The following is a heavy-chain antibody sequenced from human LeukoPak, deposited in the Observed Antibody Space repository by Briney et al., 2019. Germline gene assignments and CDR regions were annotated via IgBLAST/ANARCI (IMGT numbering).Heavy chain of an antibody. CDR1: GFTFSSYE. Sequence: PGGSLRLSCAASGFTFSSYEMNWVRQAPGKGLEWVSYISSSGSTIYYADSVKGRFTISRDNAKNSLYLQMNSLRVEDTAVYYCAKAWAAAGTFDSWGQGTLVTVSS. V-gene: IGHV3-48*03. D-gene: IGHD6-13*01. J-gene: IGHJ4*02. CDR2: ISSSGSTI. CDR3: AKAWAAAGTFDS.